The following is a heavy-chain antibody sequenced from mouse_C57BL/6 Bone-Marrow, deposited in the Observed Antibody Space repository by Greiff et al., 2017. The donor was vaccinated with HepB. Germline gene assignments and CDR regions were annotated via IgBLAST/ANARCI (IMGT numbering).Heavy chain of an antibody. D-gene: IGHD1-1*01. CDR2: IRNKANNHAT. Sequence: DVQLQESGGGLVQPGGSMKLSCAASGFTFSDAWMDWVRQSPEKGLEWVAEIRNKANNHATYYAESVKGRFTISRDDSKSSVYLQMNSLRAEDTGIYYCTRALYYYGSSYGWYFDVWGTGTTVTVSS. CDR3: TRALYYYGSSYGWYFDV. J-gene: IGHJ1*03. CDR1: GFTFSDAW. V-gene: IGHV6-6*01.